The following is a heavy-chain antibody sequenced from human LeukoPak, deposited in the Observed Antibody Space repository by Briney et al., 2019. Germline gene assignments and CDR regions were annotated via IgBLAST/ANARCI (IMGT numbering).Heavy chain of an antibody. Sequence: ASVKVSCKASRGTFSSYAISWVRQAPGQGREWMGGIIPIFGTANHAQKFPRRVTITADESPSTPYMALSSLRSEDTAVYYCARVNYYDSSGYYYGFDYWGHGTLVTVSS. CDR2: IIPIFGTA. D-gene: IGHD3-22*01. CDR1: RGTFSSYA. J-gene: IGHJ4*01. V-gene: IGHV1-69*01. CDR3: ARVNYYDSSGYYYGFDY.